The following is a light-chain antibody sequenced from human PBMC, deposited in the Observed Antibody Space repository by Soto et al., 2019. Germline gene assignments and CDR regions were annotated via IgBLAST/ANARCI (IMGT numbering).Light chain of an antibody. CDR1: QSIIRN. J-gene: IGKJ2*01. CDR3: QQYSTYSYT. V-gene: IGKV3-15*01. Sequence: EIVMTQSPATLSVSPGDGATLSCRASQSIIRNLAWYQQKPGRAPRLLIYGASTRATGIPARFSGSGSGTEFTLTISSLQPDDFATYYCQQYSTYSYTFGQGTKVDIK. CDR2: GAS.